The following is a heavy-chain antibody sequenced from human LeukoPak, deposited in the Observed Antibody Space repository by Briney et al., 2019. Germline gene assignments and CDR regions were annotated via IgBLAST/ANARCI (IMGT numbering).Heavy chain of an antibody. CDR1: GFPFTSGFTCSDYY. J-gene: IGHJ4*02. D-gene: IGHD2-8*02. CDR2: ISSTSAYT. V-gene: IGHV3-11*06. Sequence: PGGSLRLSCAASGFPFTSGFTCSDYYMSWVRQAPGKALEWVSYISSTSAYTSYADSVRGCFTISRDNANNSLFLQMNGLRAEDTAIYYCARGGTGAFDYWGQGTLVTVSS. CDR3: ARGGTGAFDY.